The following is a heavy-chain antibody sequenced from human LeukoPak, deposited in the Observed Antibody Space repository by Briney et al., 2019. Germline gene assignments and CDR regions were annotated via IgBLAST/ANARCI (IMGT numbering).Heavy chain of an antibody. CDR3: ARRGGYCSGGSCYSEPYFDY. V-gene: IGHV4-59*01. CDR1: GGSISSYY. CDR2: IYYSGST. J-gene: IGHJ4*02. D-gene: IGHD2-15*01. Sequence: SETLSLTRTVSGGSISSYYWSWIRQPPGKGLEWIGYIYYSGSTNYNPSLKSRVTISVDTSKNQFSLKLSSVTAADTAVYYCARRGGYCSGGSCYSEPYFDYWGQGTLVTVSS.